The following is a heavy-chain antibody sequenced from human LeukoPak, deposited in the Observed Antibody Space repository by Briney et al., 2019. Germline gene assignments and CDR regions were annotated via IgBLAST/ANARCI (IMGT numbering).Heavy chain of an antibody. Sequence: GASVKVSCKASGYTFTSYGISWVRQAPGQGLEWMGWISAYNGNTNYAQKLQGRVTMTTDTSTSTAYMELRSLRSDDTAVYYCARDWSGYYTSYYYYYMDVWGKGTTVTISS. D-gene: IGHD3/OR15-3a*01. V-gene: IGHV1-18*01. CDR2: ISAYNGNT. J-gene: IGHJ6*03. CDR3: ARDWSGYYTSYYYYYMDV. CDR1: GYTFTSYG.